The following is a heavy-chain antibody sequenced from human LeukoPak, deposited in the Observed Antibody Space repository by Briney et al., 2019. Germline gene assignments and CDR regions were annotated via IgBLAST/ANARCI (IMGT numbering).Heavy chain of an antibody. CDR1: GFTFSSYS. CDR3: ARAVYCSSTSCYRGYFDY. Sequence: PGGSRRLSCAASGFTFSSYSMNWVRQAPGKGLEWVSSISSSSSYIYYADSVKGRFTISRDNAKNSLYLQMNSLRAEDTAVYYCARAVYCSSTSCYRGYFDYWGQGTLVTVSS. CDR2: ISSSSSYI. J-gene: IGHJ4*02. D-gene: IGHD2-2*01. V-gene: IGHV3-21*01.